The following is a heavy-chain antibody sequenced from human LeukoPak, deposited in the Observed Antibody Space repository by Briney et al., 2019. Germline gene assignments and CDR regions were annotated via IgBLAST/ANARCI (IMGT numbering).Heavy chain of an antibody. V-gene: IGHV4-59*01. CDR1: GGSISTYY. J-gene: IGHJ4*02. CDR2: IYYSGST. Sequence: SETLSLTCTVPGGSISTYYWSWIRQPPGKGLEWIGYIYYSGSTNYNPSLKSRVTISVDTSKNQFSLKLSSVSAADTAVYYCARGATSLSYFDSRGQGTLVTVSS. CDR3: ARGATSLSYFDS. D-gene: IGHD2/OR15-2a*01.